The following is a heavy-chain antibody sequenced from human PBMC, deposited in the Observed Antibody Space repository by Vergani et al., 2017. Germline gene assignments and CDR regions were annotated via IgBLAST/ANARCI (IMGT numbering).Heavy chain of an antibody. CDR3: VRTVALWFGETKDGGWFDP. D-gene: IGHD3-10*01. J-gene: IGHJ5*02. V-gene: IGHV4-38-2*01. Sequence: QVQLLESGPGLLKPSETLSLTCPVSGYSITSGYYWGWIRQPPGRGLEWIGSIYYTGSAYYNPSLKSRVTVSVDTSMNRVSLKLNSVTAADTTVYYCVRTVALWFGETKDGGWFDPWGQGNLVNVTS. CDR1: GYSITSGYY. CDR2: IYYTGSA.